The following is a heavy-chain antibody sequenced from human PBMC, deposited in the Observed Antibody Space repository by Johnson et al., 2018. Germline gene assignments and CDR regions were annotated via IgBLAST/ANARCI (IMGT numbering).Heavy chain of an antibody. CDR2: TNHSGST. CDR3: ARKRHCSPRPGAFDV. D-gene: IGHD2-21*01. Sequence: QVQPQQWGAGLLKPSETXSLTCAVYGGSFSGYSWNWNRQPPGKGLEWTGETNHSGSTNYNPSLESRVTRSVDTSQNPFSLKQSSVTAADKAVYSCARKRHCSPRPGAFDVWGQGKIVTVSS. J-gene: IGHJ3*01. V-gene: IGHV4-34*01. CDR1: GGSFSGYS.